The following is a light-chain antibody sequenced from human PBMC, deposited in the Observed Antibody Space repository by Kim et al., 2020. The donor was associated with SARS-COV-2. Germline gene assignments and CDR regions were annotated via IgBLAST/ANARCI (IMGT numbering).Light chain of an antibody. CDR1: QSFSSGY. Sequence: PGERATLSCRASQSFSSGYLAWYQQKPGHAPRLLIYGASSRATGIPDRFSGSGSGTDFTLTISRLEPEDSAVYYCQQYHNSPRTFGQGTKV. V-gene: IGKV3-20*01. CDR2: GAS. CDR3: QQYHNSPRT. J-gene: IGKJ1*01.